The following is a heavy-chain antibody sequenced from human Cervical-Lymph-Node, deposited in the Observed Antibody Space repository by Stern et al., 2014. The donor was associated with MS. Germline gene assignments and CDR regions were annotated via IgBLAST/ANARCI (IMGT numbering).Heavy chain of an antibody. Sequence: QVQLVESGAEVKKPGASVKVSCKASGGTFSSYAISWVRQAPGQGLEWMGGIIPIFGTANYAQKFQGRVTITADESTSTAYMELSSLRSEDTAVYYCARERAIKLHYYYGMDVWGQGTTVTVSS. V-gene: IGHV1-69*01. D-gene: IGHD2-2*02. CDR1: GGTFSSYA. CDR2: IIPIFGTA. J-gene: IGHJ6*02. CDR3: ARERAIKLHYYYGMDV.